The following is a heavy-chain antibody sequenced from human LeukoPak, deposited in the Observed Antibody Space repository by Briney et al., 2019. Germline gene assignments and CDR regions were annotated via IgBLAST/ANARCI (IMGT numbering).Heavy chain of an antibody. CDR3: ARTNYYDSSGPVDY. Sequence: QPEGSLRLSCAASGFTFSSYGMHWVRQAPGKGLEWVAVIWYDGSNKYYADSVKGRFTISRDNSKNTLYLQMNSLRAEDTAVYYCARTNYYDSSGPVDYWGQGTLVTVSS. J-gene: IGHJ4*02. V-gene: IGHV3-33*01. D-gene: IGHD3-22*01. CDR1: GFTFSSYG. CDR2: IWYDGSNK.